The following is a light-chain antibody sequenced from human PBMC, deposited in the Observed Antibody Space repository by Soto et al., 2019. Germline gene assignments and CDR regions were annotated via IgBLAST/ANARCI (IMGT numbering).Light chain of an antibody. CDR1: SSDVGSYNL. CDR3: CSYAGSSTVV. Sequence: QSALTQPASVSRSPGQSITISCTGTSSDVGSYNLVSWYQQHPGKAPKLMIYEGSKRPSGVSNRFSGSKSGNTASLTISGLQAEDEADYYCCSYAGSSTVVFGGGTQLIVL. V-gene: IGLV2-23*01. J-gene: IGLJ2*01. CDR2: EGS.